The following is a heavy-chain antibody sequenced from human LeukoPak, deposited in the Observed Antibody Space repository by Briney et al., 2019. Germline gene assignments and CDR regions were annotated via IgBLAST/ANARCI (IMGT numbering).Heavy chain of an antibody. CDR1: VYTFTNYY. V-gene: IGHV1-46*01. J-gene: IGHJ4*02. CDR2: INPSDGST. D-gene: IGHD5-18*01. CDR3: ARGGPRGETAMVLTY. Sequence: GASVKVSCKTSVYTFTNYYMHWVRQAPGQGLEWMGIINPSDGSTSYEQKFQGRVTMTRDTSTSTVYMELNSLRSEDTAVYYCARGGPRGETAMVLTYWGQGTLVTVSS.